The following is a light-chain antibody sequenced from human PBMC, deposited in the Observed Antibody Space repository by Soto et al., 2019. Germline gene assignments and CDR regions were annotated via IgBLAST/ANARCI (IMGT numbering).Light chain of an antibody. CDR3: QHYNNLPPYT. V-gene: IGKV3-15*01. CDR2: GGS. CDR1: ENIGSN. Sequence: EIVMTQSPATLSVSPGERASLSCRANENIGSNLAWYQQKPGQAPRLLVYGGSTRAAGIPARFSGSGSGTEFTLTINSLQSEDSAVYYCQHYNNLPPYTFGPGTKVEIK. J-gene: IGKJ2*01.